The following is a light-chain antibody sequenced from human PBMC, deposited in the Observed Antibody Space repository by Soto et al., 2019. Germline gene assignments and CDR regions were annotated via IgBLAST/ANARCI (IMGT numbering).Light chain of an antibody. J-gene: IGKJ3*01. CDR3: QQYNSYSS. CDR1: QNIRSW. Sequence: DFPMTQSPSTLSASVGDRVTITCRASQNIRSWLAWYQQKPGKAPKLLIYKASSLESGVPSRFSGSGSGTEFTLTISSLQPDDIATYYCQQYNSYSSFGPGTKVDIK. CDR2: KAS. V-gene: IGKV1-5*03.